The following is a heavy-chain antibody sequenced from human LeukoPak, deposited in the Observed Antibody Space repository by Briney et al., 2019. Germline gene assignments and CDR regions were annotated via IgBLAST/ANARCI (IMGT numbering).Heavy chain of an antibody. J-gene: IGHJ6*02. CDR1: GGSLSSGGYS. Sequence: PSQTLSLTCAVSGGSLSSGGYSWSWIRQPPGKGLEWIGYIYQTGSTYYNPSLKSRVTISVDRSKNQFSLKLSSVTAADTAVYYCARARIAAQNYYYCGMDVWGQGTTVTVSS. CDR2: IYQTGST. D-gene: IGHD6-6*01. V-gene: IGHV4-30-2*01. CDR3: ARARIAAQNYYYCGMDV.